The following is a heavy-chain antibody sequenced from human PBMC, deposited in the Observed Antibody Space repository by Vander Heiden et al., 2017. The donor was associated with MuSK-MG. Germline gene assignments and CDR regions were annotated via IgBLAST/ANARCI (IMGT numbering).Heavy chain of an antibody. D-gene: IGHD3-10*02. CDR1: GYTFTDYY. CDR2: INPRREAT. J-gene: IGHJ4*02. Sequence: QVQLVQSGAEVKKPGASVKVSCKTSGYTFTDYYSHWVRQAPGQGLQWMGWINPRREATKYEETFQGRVTMTSDTSISTAYMELTGLKSDDTAVYYCARIVRGFDYWGQGTLVTVSS. CDR3: ARIVRGFDY. V-gene: IGHV1-2*02.